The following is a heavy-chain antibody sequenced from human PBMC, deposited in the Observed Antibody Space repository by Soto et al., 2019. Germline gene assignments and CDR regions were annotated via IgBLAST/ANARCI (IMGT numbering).Heavy chain of an antibody. CDR1: GGTFSSYA. V-gene: IGHV1-69*06. J-gene: IGHJ2*01. Sequence: VKVSCKASGGTFSSYAISWVRQAPGQGLEWMGGIIPIFGTANYAQKFQGRVTITADKSTSTAYMELSSLRSEDAAVYYCARGYSSSWYWYFDLWGRGTLVTVSS. CDR3: ARGYSSSWYWYFDL. D-gene: IGHD6-13*01. CDR2: IIPIFGTA.